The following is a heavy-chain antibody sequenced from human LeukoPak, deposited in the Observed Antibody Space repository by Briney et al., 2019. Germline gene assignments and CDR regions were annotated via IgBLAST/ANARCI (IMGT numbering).Heavy chain of an antibody. CDR2: SGTNT. J-gene: IGHJ4*02. CDR1: GFTFTSYS. V-gene: IGHV3-23*01. CDR3: ARDKWLDY. Sequence: PGGSLRLSCAASGFTFTSYSMIWVRQAPGKGLEWVSTSGTNTYYADSVKGRFTISRDNSKNTLFLQMNSLGAEDTAVYHCARDKWLDYWGQGTLVTVSS. D-gene: IGHD5-24*01.